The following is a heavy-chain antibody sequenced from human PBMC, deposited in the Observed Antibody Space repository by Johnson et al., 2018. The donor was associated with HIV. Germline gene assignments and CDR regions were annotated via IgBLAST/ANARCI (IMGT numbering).Heavy chain of an antibody. D-gene: IGHD2-21*01. Sequence: VQLVESGGGLVQPGRSLRLSCTASGFTFGDDAMSWVRQTPGKGLEWVGFIRSKAYGGTTEYAASVKGRFTISRDNAKNSLYLQMNSLRAGDTAVYYCARYSVSDDAFDIWGQGTMVTVSS. J-gene: IGHJ3*02. V-gene: IGHV3-49*04. CDR3: ARYSVSDDAFDI. CDR1: GFTFGDDA. CDR2: IRSKAYGGTT.